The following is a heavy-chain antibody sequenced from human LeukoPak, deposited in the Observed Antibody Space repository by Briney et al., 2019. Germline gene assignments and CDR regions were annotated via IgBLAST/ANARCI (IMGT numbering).Heavy chain of an antibody. CDR2: INPNSGGT. D-gene: IGHD5-18*01. CDR3: ASGAVYTAMVPDPLDY. J-gene: IGHJ4*02. Sequence: ASVTVSFKASGYTFTDYYMHWVRPAPGQGLEWMGWINPNSGGTNYAQKFQGRVTMTRDTSISTAYMELSRLRSDDTAVYYCASGAVYTAMVPDPLDYWGQGTLVTGSS. V-gene: IGHV1-2*02. CDR1: GYTFTDYY.